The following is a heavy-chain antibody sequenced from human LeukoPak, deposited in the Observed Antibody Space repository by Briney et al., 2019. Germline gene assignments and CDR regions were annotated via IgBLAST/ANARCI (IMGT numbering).Heavy chain of an antibody. V-gene: IGHV4-59*08. D-gene: IGHD5-12*01. J-gene: IGHJ5*02. CDR3: ARHGAESQWLRFSGWFDP. CDR1: GGSISSYY. Sequence: KPSETLSLTCTVSGGSISSYYWSWIRQPPGKGLEWIGYIYYSGSTNYNPSLKSRVTISVDTSKNQFSLKLSSVTAADTAVYYCARHGAESQWLRFSGWFDPWGQGTLVTVSS. CDR2: IYYSGST.